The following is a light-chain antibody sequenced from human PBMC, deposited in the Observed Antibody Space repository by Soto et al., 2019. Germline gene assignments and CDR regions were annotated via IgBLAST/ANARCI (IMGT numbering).Light chain of an antibody. V-gene: IGLV1-51*02. CDR1: SSNIGNNF. CDR2: ENN. J-gene: IGLJ2*01. Sequence: QSVLTQPPSVSAAPGQKVTISCSGSSSNIGNNFVSWYQQLPGTAPKLLMYENNQRPSGIADRFSGSKSGTSATLAITGLQTGDESDYYCGTWDSSLSGVIFGGGTKLTVL. CDR3: GTWDSSLSGVI.